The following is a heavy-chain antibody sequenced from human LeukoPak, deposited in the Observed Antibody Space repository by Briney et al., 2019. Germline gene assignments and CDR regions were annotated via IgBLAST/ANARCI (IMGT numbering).Heavy chain of an antibody. Sequence: GGSLRLSCAASGFTFSSYGMHWVRQAPGKGLEWVAVISYDGSNKYYADSVKGRFTISRDNSKNTPYLQMNSLRAEDTAVYYCAKPSTVYGDFDYWGQGTLVTVSS. D-gene: IGHD4-17*01. CDR2: ISYDGSNK. V-gene: IGHV3-30*18. CDR1: GFTFSSYG. J-gene: IGHJ4*02. CDR3: AKPSTVYGDFDY.